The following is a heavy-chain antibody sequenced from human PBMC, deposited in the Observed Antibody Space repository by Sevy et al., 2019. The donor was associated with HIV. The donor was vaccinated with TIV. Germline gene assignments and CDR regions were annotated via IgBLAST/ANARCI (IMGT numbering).Heavy chain of an antibody. Sequence: GGSLRLSCAVSGFSFDSYGMTWVRQAPGKGLEWVSGISGSGTRTYYADSVKGRFSISRDNSKNRLYLQMNSLRSEDTGIYYEAKGGGGHYDPDEIGYYFYYYNMDVWGKGTTVTVSS. D-gene: IGHD3-22*01. V-gene: IGHV3-23*01. CDR2: ISGSGTRT. J-gene: IGHJ6*03. CDR3: AKGGGGHYDPDEIGYYFYYYNMDV. CDR1: GFSFDSYG.